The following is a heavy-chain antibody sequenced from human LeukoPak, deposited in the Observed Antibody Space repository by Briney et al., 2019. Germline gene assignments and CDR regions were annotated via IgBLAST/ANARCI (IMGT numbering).Heavy chain of an antibody. CDR1: GGTFSSYA. Sequence: SVKVSCKASGGTFSSYAISWVRQAPGQGLEWMGRIIPILGIANYAQKFQGRVTITADKSTSTAYMELNSLRAEDTAVYYCAKDEDGPGYWGQGTLVTVSS. J-gene: IGHJ4*02. V-gene: IGHV1-69*04. D-gene: IGHD2-15*01. CDR2: IIPILGIA. CDR3: AKDEDGPGY.